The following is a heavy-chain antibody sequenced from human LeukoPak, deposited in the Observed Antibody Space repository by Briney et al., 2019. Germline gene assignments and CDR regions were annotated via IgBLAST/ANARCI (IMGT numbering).Heavy chain of an antibody. CDR2: ISYDGSNK. J-gene: IGHJ4*02. D-gene: IGHD3-22*01. V-gene: IGHV3-30-3*01. CDR3: AKVYYYDSSAESYFDY. Sequence: GGSLRLSCAASGFTFSSYAMHWVRQAPGKGLEWVAVISYDGSNKYYADSVKGRFTISRDNSKNTLYLQMNSLRAEDTAVYYCAKVYYYDSSAESYFDYWGQGTLVTVSS. CDR1: GFTFSSYA.